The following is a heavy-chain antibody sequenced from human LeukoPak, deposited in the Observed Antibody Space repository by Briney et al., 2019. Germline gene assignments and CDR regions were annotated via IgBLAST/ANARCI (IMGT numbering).Heavy chain of an antibody. D-gene: IGHD3-10*01. CDR2: ISAYNGNT. J-gene: IGHJ5*02. CDR1: GYTFTSYG. V-gene: IGHV1-18*01. CDR3: ATNILVRDIINWFDP. Sequence: ASVKVSCKASGYTFTSYGISWVRQAPGQGLEWMGWISAYNGNTNYAQKLQGRVTMTTDTSTSTAYMELSSLRYDDTAVYYCATNILVRDIINWFDPWGQGTLVTVSS.